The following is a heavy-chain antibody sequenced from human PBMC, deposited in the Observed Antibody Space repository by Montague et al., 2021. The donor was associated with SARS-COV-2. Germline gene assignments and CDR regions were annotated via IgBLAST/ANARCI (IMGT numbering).Heavy chain of an antibody. Sequence: SLRLSCAASGFTFGGYAMSWFRQAPGKGLEWVSFIRSKAYGGTTEYAASVKGRFTISRDDSKSIAYLQMNSLKTEDTAVYYCTRGLDYNLAFDYWGQGTLVTVSS. CDR1: GFTFGGYA. V-gene: IGHV3-49*03. CDR3: TRGLDYNLAFDY. J-gene: IGHJ4*02. D-gene: IGHD5-12*01. CDR2: IRSKAYGGTT.